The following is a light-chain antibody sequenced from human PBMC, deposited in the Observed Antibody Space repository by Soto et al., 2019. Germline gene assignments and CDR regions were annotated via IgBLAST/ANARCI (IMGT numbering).Light chain of an antibody. CDR3: QQYNSYST. Sequence: DIQMTQSPSTLSASVGDRVTITCRASQSVSSWLAWYQQKPGKAPKVLIYDASSLESGVPSRFSGSGSGTEFTLTISSLQPDDFATYYCQQYNSYSTFGQGTKVDI. J-gene: IGKJ1*01. V-gene: IGKV1-5*01. CDR1: QSVSSW. CDR2: DAS.